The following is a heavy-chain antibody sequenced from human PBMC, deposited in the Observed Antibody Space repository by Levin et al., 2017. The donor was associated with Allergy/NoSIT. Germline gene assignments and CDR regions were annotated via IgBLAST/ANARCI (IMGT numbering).Heavy chain of an antibody. V-gene: IGHV3-49*03. Sequence: GGSLRLSCAASGFTFGDYAMNWFRQAPGKELEWVGFIRSKAYGGTSEYAASVKGRFSISSDDSKSIAYLQMNSLKTEDTAVYYCTRDHFRPGDYFDYWGQGTLVTVSS. D-gene: IGHD3-3*02. CDR1: GFTFGDYA. CDR2: IRSKAYGGTS. J-gene: IGHJ4*02. CDR3: TRDHFRPGDYFDY.